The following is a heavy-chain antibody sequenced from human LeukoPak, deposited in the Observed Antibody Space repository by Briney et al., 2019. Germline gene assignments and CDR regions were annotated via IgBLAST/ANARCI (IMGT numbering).Heavy chain of an antibody. V-gene: IGHV3-74*01. D-gene: IGHD1-20*01. CDR1: GFSFSSYY. J-gene: IGHJ4*02. CDR3: VAYNWNYPDY. Sequence: GGSLRLSCAASGFSFSSYYMYWVRQAPEKGLGWVSRIITDGNTAYADSVKSRFTISRDNAKNTLYIQMNSLRAEDTAIYYCVAYNWNYPDYWGQGTLVTVSS. CDR2: IITDGNT.